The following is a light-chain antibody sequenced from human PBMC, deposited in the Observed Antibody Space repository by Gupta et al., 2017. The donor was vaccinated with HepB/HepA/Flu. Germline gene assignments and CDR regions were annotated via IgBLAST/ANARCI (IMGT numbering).Light chain of an antibody. CDR1: TSDVGSYNF. CDR3: YSCAGSRIGDYWV. J-gene: IGLJ3*02. Sequence: QSALTQPASVSGSPGQSISISCTGTTSDVGSYNFVSWFQHHPGKVPKLIIYEVNKRPSGISDRFSGCKSGNTASLTISGLQAEDEADDYCYSCAGSRIGDYWVFGGGTKLTVL. V-gene: IGLV2-23*02. CDR2: EVN.